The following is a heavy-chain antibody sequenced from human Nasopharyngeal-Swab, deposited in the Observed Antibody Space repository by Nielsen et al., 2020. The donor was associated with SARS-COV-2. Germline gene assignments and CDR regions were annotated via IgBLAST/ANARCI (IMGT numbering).Heavy chain of an antibody. V-gene: IGHV3-33*01. CDR1: RFTFSSYG. D-gene: IGHD5-12*01. CDR2: IWYDGSNK. Sequence: GESLKISCAASRFTFSSYGMHWVRQAPGKGLEWVAVIWYDGSNKYYADSVKGRFTISRDNSKNTLFLQMNSLRAEDTAVYYCARDPRQWLPLYYYYYMDVWGKGTTVTVSS. CDR3: ARDPRQWLPLYYYYYMDV. J-gene: IGHJ6*03.